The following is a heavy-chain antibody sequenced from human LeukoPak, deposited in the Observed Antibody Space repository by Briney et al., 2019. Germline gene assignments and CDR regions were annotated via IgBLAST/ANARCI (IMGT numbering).Heavy chain of an antibody. Sequence: GGSLRLSCAASGFTFSSYSMNWVRQAPGKGLEWVSSISSSSSYIYYADSVKGRFTISRDNAKNSLYLQMNSLRAEDTAVYYCARDASLILGYCTNGVCLRYSWFDPWGQGTLVTVSS. D-gene: IGHD2-8*01. CDR3: ARDASLILGYCTNGVCLRYSWFDP. CDR2: ISSSSSYI. J-gene: IGHJ5*02. V-gene: IGHV3-21*01. CDR1: GFTFSSYS.